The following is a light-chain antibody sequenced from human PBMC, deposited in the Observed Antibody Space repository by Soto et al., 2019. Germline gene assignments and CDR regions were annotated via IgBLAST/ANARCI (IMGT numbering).Light chain of an antibody. V-gene: IGKV1D-16*01. CDR2: AAS. CDR1: QGISSW. CDR3: QRYDSYSFT. Sequence: DIQMTQAPSSVSASVGDRVTITCRASQGISSWLAWYQHKPGKAPKLLIYAASSLQSGVPSRFSGSGSVTEFTLDISSLLPDDVATYYCQRYDSYSFTFGHGTKVDIK. J-gene: IGKJ3*01.